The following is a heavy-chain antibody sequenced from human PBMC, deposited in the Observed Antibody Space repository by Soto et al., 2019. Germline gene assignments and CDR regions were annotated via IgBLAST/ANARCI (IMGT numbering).Heavy chain of an antibody. CDR2: IIPIFGTA. D-gene: IGHD4-4*01. V-gene: IGHV1-69*13. CDR3: AKSDYIPYYYYGMHV. J-gene: IGHJ6*02. Sequence: SVKVSCKASGGTFSSYAISWVRQAPGQGLEWMGGIIPIFGTANYAQKFQGRVTITVDESTSTAYMELSSLRSEDTAVYYCAKSDYIPYYYYGMHVRSQGTTVTVSS. CDR1: GGTFSSYA.